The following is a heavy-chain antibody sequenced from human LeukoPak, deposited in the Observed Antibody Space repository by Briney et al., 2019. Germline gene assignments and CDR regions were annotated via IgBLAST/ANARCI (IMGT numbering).Heavy chain of an antibody. CDR1: GFTFSSYA. Sequence: GRSLRLSCAASGFTFSSYAMHWVRQAPGKGLEWEAVISYDGSNKYYADSVKGRFTISRDNSKNTLYLQMNSLRAEDTAVYYCARSRGSSSYWFDPWGQGTLVTVSS. CDR2: ISYDGSNK. CDR3: ARSRGSSSYWFDP. D-gene: IGHD6-6*01. J-gene: IGHJ5*02. V-gene: IGHV3-30*01.